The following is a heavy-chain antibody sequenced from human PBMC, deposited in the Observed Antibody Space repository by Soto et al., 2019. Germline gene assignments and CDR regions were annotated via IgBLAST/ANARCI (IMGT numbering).Heavy chain of an antibody. D-gene: IGHD5-12*01. CDR1: GYSFVIYC. V-gene: IGHV5-51*01. CDR2: IYPGDSDT. CDR3: ARTDGYEIEY. Sequence: GESLKISCNGSGYSFVIYCIGLVRQMPGKGLEWMGVIYPGDSDTRYSPSFQGQVTISADKSITTVYLQWSSLKASDTAMYYCARTDGYEIEYWGQGTLVTVSS. J-gene: IGHJ4*02.